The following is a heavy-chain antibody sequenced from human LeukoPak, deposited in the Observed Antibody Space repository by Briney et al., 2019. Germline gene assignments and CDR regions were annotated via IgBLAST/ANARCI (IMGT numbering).Heavy chain of an antibody. D-gene: IGHD6-13*01. V-gene: IGHV1-18*01. CDR1: GYTFTNYG. CDR3: ARDVSAAYVDY. Sequence: APVKGSCKASGYTFTNYGISWARQAPGQGVEWMGWISAYNGNTNYAQKFQGRVTMTTDTSTSTAYMELRSLRSDDTAFYYCARDVSAAYVDYWGQGTLVTVSS. J-gene: IGHJ4*02. CDR2: ISAYNGNT.